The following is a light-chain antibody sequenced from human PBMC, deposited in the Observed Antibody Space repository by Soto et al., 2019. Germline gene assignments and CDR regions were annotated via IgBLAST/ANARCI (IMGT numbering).Light chain of an antibody. V-gene: IGKV3-20*01. J-gene: IGKJ1*01. CDR1: QSVSSSY. Sequence: IVLTQSPGTLSLSPWERATLSCRASQSVSSSYLAWYQQKPGQAPRLLIYGASSRATGIPDRFSGSGSGTDFTLTISRLEPEDFAVYYCQQYNNWPPTFGQGTKVDIK. CDR3: QQYNNWPPT. CDR2: GAS.